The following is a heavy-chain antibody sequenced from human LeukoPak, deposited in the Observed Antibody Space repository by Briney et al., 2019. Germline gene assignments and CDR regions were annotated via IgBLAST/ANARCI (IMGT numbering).Heavy chain of an antibody. J-gene: IGHJ4*02. D-gene: IGHD3-10*01. V-gene: IGHV4-31*03. Sequence: KPSETLSLTCTVSGGSISSGGYDWSWIRQHPGKGLEWIGYIYYSGSTYYNPSLKSRVTISVDTSKNQFSLKLSSVTAADTAVYYCARYYYGSGTLWGYFDYWGQGTLVTVSS. CDR2: IYYSGST. CDR1: GGSISSGGYD. CDR3: ARYYYGSGTLWGYFDY.